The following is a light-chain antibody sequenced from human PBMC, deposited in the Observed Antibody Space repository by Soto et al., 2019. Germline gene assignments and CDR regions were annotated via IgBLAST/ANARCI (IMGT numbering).Light chain of an antibody. CDR1: SSDVGRYNR. Sequence: QSALTQPPSVSGSPGQSVTISCTGTSSDVGRYNRVSWYQQPPGTAPKLMIYEVNDRPSGVPDRFSGSKSGNTASLTISGLQAEDEADYYCSSYTSSSTLLFGGGTKVTVL. CDR3: SSYTSSSTLL. V-gene: IGLV2-18*02. CDR2: EVN. J-gene: IGLJ2*01.